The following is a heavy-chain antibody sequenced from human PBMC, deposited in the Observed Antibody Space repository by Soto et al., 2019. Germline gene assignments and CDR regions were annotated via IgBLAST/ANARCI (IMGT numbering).Heavy chain of an antibody. V-gene: IGHV3-33*01. CDR3: ARDLGGDCYDY. CDR1: GFTFSSYG. J-gene: IGHJ4*02. CDR2: IWYDGSNK. Sequence: GGSLRLSCAASGFTFSSYGMHWVRQAPGKGLEWVAVIWYDGSNKYYADSVKGRFTISRDNSKNTLYLQMNSLRAEDTAVYYCARDLGGDCYDYWGQGTLVTVSS.